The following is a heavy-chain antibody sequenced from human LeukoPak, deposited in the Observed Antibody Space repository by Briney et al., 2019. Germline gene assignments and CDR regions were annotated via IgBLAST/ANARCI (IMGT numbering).Heavy chain of an antibody. CDR1: GGSFSGYY. CDR3: ARVGEYCSGGSCYGFGRYFDY. CDR2: INHSGST. J-gene: IGHJ4*02. D-gene: IGHD2-15*01. V-gene: IGHV4-34*01. Sequence: PSETLSLTCAVYGGSFSGYYWSWIRQPPGKGLEWIGEINHSGSTYYNPSLKSRVTISEDTSKNQFSLKLSSVTAADTAVYYCARVGEYCSGGSCYGFGRYFDYWGQGTLVTVSS.